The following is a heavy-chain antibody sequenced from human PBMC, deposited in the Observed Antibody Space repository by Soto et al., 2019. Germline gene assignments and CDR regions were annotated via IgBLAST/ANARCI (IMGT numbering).Heavy chain of an antibody. CDR1: GFTFSNSA. D-gene: IGHD1-26*01. CDR3: XKGRSYYYYYGVDV. J-gene: IGHJ6*02. V-gene: IGHV3-23*01. Sequence: GGSLRLSCAASGFTFSNSAMSWVRQAPGKGLEWVSAISGSGGSTYYADSVKGRFTISRDNSKNTLYLQMNSLRAEDTAVYYCXKGRSYYYYYGVDVWGQGTTVTVSS. CDR2: ISGSGGST.